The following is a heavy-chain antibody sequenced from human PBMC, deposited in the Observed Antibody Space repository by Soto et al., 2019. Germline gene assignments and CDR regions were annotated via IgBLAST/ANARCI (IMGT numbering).Heavy chain of an antibody. CDR2: ISSSGRTI. CDR1: GFIFSSYE. D-gene: IGHD3-16*01. J-gene: IGHJ6*02. V-gene: IGHV3-48*03. CDR3: ARGGGYGGQYYYGFDV. Sequence: EVQLVESGGGLVQPGGSLRLSCAASGFIFSSYEMNWVRQAPGKGLEWVSKISSSGRTIYYGDSVKGRFTISRDNAKNSLYLQMNSLRAEDTAVYYCARGGGYGGQYYYGFDVWGQGTTVIVSS.